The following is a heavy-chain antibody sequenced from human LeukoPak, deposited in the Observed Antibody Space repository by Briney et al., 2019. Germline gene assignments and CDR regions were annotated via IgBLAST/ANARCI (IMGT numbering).Heavy chain of an antibody. CDR3: ARRDYYGSGFEFDP. CDR2: INHSGST. V-gene: IGHV4-34*01. CDR1: GGSFSGYY. J-gene: IGHJ5*02. Sequence: ASETLSLTCAVYGGSFSGYYWSWIRQPPGKGLEWIGEINHSGSTHYNPSLKSRVTISVDTSKNQFSLKLSSLTAADTAGYYWARRDYYGSGFEFDPWGQGTLVTVSS. D-gene: IGHD3-10*01.